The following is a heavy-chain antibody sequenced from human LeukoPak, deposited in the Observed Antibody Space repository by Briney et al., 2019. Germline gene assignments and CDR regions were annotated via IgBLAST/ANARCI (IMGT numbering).Heavy chain of an antibody. CDR2: IIPIRGIA. Sequence: VKVSCKDSGGTFRRYAISWVRQAPGQGVGWKGKIIPIRGIANYAQKFQGRVTITADKSTSTAYMELSSLRSEDTPVYYCARDEVNGAGSYYIYYWGQGTLVTVSS. CDR1: GGTFRRYA. CDR3: ARDEVNGAGSYYIYY. V-gene: IGHV1-69*04. J-gene: IGHJ4*02. D-gene: IGHD3-10*01.